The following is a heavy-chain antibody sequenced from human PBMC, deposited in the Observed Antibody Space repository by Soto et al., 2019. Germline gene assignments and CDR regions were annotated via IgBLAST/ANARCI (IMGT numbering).Heavy chain of an antibody. Sequence: EVQLLESGGGLVQPGGSLRLSCAASGFTFSSYAMSWVRQAPGEGLEWVSALTGSGGTTYYADSVKGRFTISRDNSKNTVYLQMNSLRAEDTAVYYCAKGGDEVVATHKDACDVWGHGTMVTVSS. J-gene: IGHJ3*01. V-gene: IGHV3-23*01. CDR3: AKGGDEVVATHKDACDV. D-gene: IGHD2-15*01. CDR2: LTGSGGTT. CDR1: GFTFSSYA.